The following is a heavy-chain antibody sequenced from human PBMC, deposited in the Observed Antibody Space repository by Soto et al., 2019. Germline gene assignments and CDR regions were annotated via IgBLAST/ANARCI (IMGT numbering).Heavy chain of an antibody. V-gene: IGHV4-31*03. CDR3: ARDKYGSGSFQPYNWFDP. D-gene: IGHD3-10*01. Sequence: LSLTCSVSGGSISSGGYYWSWIRQHPGKGLEWIGYIYYSGSTYYNPSLKSRVTISVDTSKNQFSLKLSSVTAADTAVYYCARDKYGSGSFQPYNWFDPWGQGILVTV. CDR1: GGSISSGGYY. CDR2: IYYSGST. J-gene: IGHJ5*02.